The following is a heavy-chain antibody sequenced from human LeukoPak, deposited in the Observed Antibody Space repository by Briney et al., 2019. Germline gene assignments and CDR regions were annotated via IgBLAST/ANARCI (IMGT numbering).Heavy chain of an antibody. CDR3: ARVGYSSSWSDYFDY. CDR2: ISYDGSNK. Sequence: GGSLRLSCAASGFTFSSYGMHWVRQAPGKGLEWVAVISYDGSNKYYADSVKGRFTISRDNSKNTLYLQMNSLRAEDTAVYYCARVGYSSSWSDYFDYWGQGTLVTVSS. CDR1: GFTFSSYG. V-gene: IGHV3-30*03. J-gene: IGHJ4*02. D-gene: IGHD6-13*01.